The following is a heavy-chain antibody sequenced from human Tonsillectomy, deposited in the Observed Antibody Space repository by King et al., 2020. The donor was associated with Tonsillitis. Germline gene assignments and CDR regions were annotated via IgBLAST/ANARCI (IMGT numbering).Heavy chain of an antibody. D-gene: IGHD2-2*01. CDR2: ISYDGSNK. CDR3: ARDCPGYWSSTSCYQGATGYYYGMDV. J-gene: IGHJ6*02. V-gene: IGHV3-30-3*01. CDR1: GFTFSSYA. Sequence: VQLVESGGGVVQPGRSLRLSCAASGFTFSSYAMHWVRQAPGKGLEWVAVISYDGSNKYYADSVKGQFTISRDNSKNTLYLQMNSLRAEDTAVYYCARDCPGYWSSTSCYQGATGYYYGMDVWGQGTTVTVSS.